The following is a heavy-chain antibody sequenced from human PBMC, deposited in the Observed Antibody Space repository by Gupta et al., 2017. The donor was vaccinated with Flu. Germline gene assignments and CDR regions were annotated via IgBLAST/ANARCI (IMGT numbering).Heavy chain of an antibody. CDR2: INPHSGGT. CDR1: GYTFTGYY. Sequence: QVQLVQSGAEVKKPGASVKVSCKASGYTFTGYYIHWVRQAPGQGLEWMGRINPHSGGTNSEQKFQGRVTMTMDTSISTAYMELSRLRSDDTAVYYCAREKFCHTTSCYRWFDPWGQGTLATVSS. CDR3: AREKFCHTTSCYRWFDP. V-gene: IGHV1-2*06. D-gene: IGHD2-2*02. J-gene: IGHJ5*02.